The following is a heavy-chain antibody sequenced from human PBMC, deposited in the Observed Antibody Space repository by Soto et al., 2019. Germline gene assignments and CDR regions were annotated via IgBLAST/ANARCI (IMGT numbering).Heavy chain of an antibody. CDR2: IRSKTDGGTT. Sequence: PGGSLRLSCAASGFTFSNAWMSWVRQAPGKGLEWVGRIRSKTDGGTTDYAAHVKCSFTISRDGSTNTIYQEKNRLNTEDKSVYYYATDSNLCTRSWKQAHFYYYGMDVWGQGTTVTVSS. V-gene: IGHV3-15*01. J-gene: IGHJ6*02. D-gene: IGHD1-1*01. CDR3: ATDSNLCTRSWKQAHFYYYGMDV. CDR1: GFTFSNAW.